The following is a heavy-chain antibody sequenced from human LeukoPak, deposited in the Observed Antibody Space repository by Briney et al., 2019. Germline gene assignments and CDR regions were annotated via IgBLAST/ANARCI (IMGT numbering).Heavy chain of an antibody. CDR2: ISGSGGST. V-gene: IGHV3-23*01. D-gene: IGHD3-9*01. CDR3: AKARGYDILTGPRGFDY. CDR1: GFTFSSYG. J-gene: IGHJ4*02. Sequence: PGGSLRLSCAASGFTFSSYGMSWVRQAPGKGLEWVSAISGSGGSTYYADSVKGRFTISRDNSKNTLYPQMNSLRAEDTAVYYCAKARGYDILTGPRGFDYWGQGTLVTVSS.